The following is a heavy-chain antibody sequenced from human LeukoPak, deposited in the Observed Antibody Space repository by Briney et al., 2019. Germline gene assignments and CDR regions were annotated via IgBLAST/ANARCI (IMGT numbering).Heavy chain of an antibody. Sequence: ASVKVSCKASGYTFTGYYMHWVRQAPGQGLEWMGWINPNSGGTNYAQKFQGRVTMTRDTSISTAYMELSRLRSDDTAVYYCARDDRDGDYVGDAFDIWGQGTMVTVSS. CDR1: GYTFTGYY. D-gene: IGHD4-17*01. CDR3: ARDDRDGDYVGDAFDI. V-gene: IGHV1-2*02. CDR2: INPNSGGT. J-gene: IGHJ3*02.